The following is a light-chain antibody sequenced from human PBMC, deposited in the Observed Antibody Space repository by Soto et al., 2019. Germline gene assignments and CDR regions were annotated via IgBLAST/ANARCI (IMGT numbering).Light chain of an antibody. V-gene: IGKV1-5*01. J-gene: IGKJ2*01. Sequence: DIQMTQSPSTLSGSVGDRVTITCRASQTISSWLAWYQQKPGIAPKLLIYHASNLDSGVPSRFSGSGYGTEFTLTISSLQPDDFATYYCQHYDSFPHTFGQGAKLEIK. CDR2: HAS. CDR3: QHYDSFPHT. CDR1: QTISSW.